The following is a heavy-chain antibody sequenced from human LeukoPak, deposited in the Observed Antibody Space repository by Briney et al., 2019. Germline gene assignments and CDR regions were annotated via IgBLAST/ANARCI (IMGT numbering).Heavy chain of an antibody. V-gene: IGHV4-34*01. J-gene: IGHJ1*01. CDR2: INHSGST. Sequence: SETLSLTCAVYGGSSSGYYWSWIRQPPGKGLERIGEINHSGSTNYNPSLKGRVTISVDTSKNQFSLKLSSVTAADTAVYYCARAVAGRAEYFQHWGQGTLVTVSS. D-gene: IGHD6-19*01. CDR3: ARAVAGRAEYFQH. CDR1: GGSSSGYY.